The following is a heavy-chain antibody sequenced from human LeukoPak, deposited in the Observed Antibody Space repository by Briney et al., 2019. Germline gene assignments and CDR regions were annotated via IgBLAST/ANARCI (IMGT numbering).Heavy chain of an antibody. Sequence: SETLSLTCAVYGGSFSGYYWNWIRQHPGKGLEWIGYISYSGDTYYSPSLMSRLTISIDTSKNQFSLKLSSVTAADTAVYYCASRLKSGYSYWGQGTLVAVSS. CDR3: ASRLKSGYSY. CDR1: GGSFSGYY. V-gene: IGHV4-31*11. D-gene: IGHD3-3*01. J-gene: IGHJ4*02. CDR2: ISYSGDT.